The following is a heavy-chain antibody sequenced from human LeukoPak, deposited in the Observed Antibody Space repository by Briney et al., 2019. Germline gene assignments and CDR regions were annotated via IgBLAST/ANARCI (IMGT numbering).Heavy chain of an antibody. V-gene: IGHV4-61*08. J-gene: IGHJ4*02. CDR2: IYYSGST. CDR3: ARDRPHGGSGYFFDY. Sequence: SETLSLTCTVSGGSISSGDYYWSWIRQPPGKGLEWIGYIYYSGSTYYNPSLKSRVTMSVDTSKNQFSLKLSSVTAADTAVYYCARDRPHGGSGYFFDYWGQGTLVTVSS. CDR1: GGSISSGDYY. D-gene: IGHD3-22*01.